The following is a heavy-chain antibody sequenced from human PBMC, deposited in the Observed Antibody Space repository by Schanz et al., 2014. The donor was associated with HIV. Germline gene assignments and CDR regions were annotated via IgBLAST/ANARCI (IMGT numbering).Heavy chain of an antibody. V-gene: IGHV1-69*06. CDR3: VRGVIYYDSGSYYNYFDY. CDR1: GGTFSTYA. J-gene: IGHJ4*02. CDR2: IIPIFGSP. Sequence: QVQLVQSGAEVKKPGSSVKVSCKPSGGTFSTYAVSWVRQAPGQGLEYMGGIIPIFGSPKYAQKFQGRVTMTADKSTSAAYMELSSLRSEDTAVYYCVRGVIYYDSGSYYNYFDYWGQGTLVTVSS. D-gene: IGHD3-10*01.